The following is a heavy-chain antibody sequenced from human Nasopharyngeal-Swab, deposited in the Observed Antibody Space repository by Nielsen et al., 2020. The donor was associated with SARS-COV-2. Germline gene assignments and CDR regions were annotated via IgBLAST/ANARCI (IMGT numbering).Heavy chain of an antibody. V-gene: IGHV3-9*01. CDR1: DFTLSDHY. CDR2: ISWNSGSM. Sequence: GGSLRLSCAASDFTLSDHYMDWVRQAPGKGLEWVSGISWNSGSMGYADSVKGRFTISRDNAKNSLYLQMNSLRAEDTAFYYCAGRDTYWFFDLWGRGTLVSVSS. CDR3: AGRDTYWFFDL. J-gene: IGHJ2*01.